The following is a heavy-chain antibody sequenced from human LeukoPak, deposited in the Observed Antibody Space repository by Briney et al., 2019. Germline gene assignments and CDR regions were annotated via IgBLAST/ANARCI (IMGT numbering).Heavy chain of an antibody. CDR2: IYTSGST. CDR1: GGSISSYY. J-gene: IGHJ4*02. CDR3: ACSSGWYKDYFDY. V-gene: IGHV4-4*07. D-gene: IGHD6-19*01. Sequence: PSETLSLTCTVSGGSISSYYWSCIRQPAGKGLEWIGRIYTSGSTNYNPSLKSRVTMSEDTSKNQFSLKLSSVTAADTAVYYCACSSGWYKDYFDYWGQGTLVTVSS.